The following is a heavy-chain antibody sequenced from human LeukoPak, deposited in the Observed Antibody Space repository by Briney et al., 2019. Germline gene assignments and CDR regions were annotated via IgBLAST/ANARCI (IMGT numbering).Heavy chain of an antibody. CDR3: ARDYLLGEPRPPLFAEDY. D-gene: IGHD3-10*01. Sequence: SVKVSCKASGGTFSSYAISWVRQAPGQGLEWMGRIIPIFGTANYAQKFQGRVTITTDESTSTAYMELSSLRSEDTAVYYCARDYLLGEPRPPLFAEDYWGQGTLVTVSS. CDR2: IIPIFGTA. CDR1: GGTFSSYA. J-gene: IGHJ4*02. V-gene: IGHV1-69*05.